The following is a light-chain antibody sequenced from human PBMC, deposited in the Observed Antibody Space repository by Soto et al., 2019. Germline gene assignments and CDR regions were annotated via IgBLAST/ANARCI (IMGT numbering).Light chain of an antibody. CDR1: QSVLSSSNNKNF. CDR2: WAS. Sequence: DFVMTQSPDSLVVSLGERATINCKSSQSVLSSSNNKNFLAWFQQKPGHPPKLLISWASARESGVPDRFSGSGSGTDFTLTISSLQAEDVAVYYCQQYHSDPITFGQGTRMEI. J-gene: IGKJ5*01. CDR3: QQYHSDPIT. V-gene: IGKV4-1*01.